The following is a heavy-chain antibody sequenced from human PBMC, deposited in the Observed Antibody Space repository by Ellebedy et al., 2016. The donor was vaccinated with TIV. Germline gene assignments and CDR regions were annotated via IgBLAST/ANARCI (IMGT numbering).Heavy chain of an antibody. CDR2: IKEDGSQT. D-gene: IGHD5-18*01. Sequence: GESLKISCATSGFTFSTYWMAWVRQAPGKGLEWVANIKEDGSQTYYVGSVKGRFTISRDNSKSTLDLQMSSLRAEDTAVYYCAKDRISGDGYWVFDFWGQGTLVTVST. J-gene: IGHJ4*02. V-gene: IGHV3-7*03. CDR3: AKDRISGDGYWVFDF. CDR1: GFTFSTYW.